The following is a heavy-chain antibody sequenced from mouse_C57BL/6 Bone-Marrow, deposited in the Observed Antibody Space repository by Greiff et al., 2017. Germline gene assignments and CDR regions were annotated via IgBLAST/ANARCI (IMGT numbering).Heavy chain of an antibody. V-gene: IGHV1-81*01. Sequence: QVLLKESGAELARPGASVKLSCKASGYTFTSYGISWVKQRTGQGLEWIGEIYPRSGNTYYNEKFKGKATLTADKSSSTAYMELRSLTSEDSAVYFCARSGPIYYWAMDYWGQGTSVTVSS. D-gene: IGHD3-2*02. CDR3: ARSGPIYYWAMDY. CDR2: IYPRSGNT. J-gene: IGHJ4*01. CDR1: GYTFTSYG.